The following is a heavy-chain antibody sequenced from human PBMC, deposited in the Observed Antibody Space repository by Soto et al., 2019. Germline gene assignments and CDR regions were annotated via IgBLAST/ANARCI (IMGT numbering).Heavy chain of an antibody. D-gene: IGHD6-19*01. V-gene: IGHV5-51*01. CDR2: IYPGDSDT. CDR3: ARQGVHSSGNYYYGMDV. J-gene: IGHJ6*02. Sequence: GESLKISCKGSGYSLTSYWIGWVRQMPGKGLEWMGIIYPGDSDTRYSPSFQGQVTISADKSISTAYLQWSSLKASDTAMYYCARQGVHSSGNYYYGMDVWGQGTTVTVSS. CDR1: GYSLTSYW.